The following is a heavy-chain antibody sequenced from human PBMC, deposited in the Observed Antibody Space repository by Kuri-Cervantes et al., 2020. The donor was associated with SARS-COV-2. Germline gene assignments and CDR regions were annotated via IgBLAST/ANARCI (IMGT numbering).Heavy chain of an antibody. CDR3: ARDFGSSGYYFDY. V-gene: IGHV1-69*13. J-gene: IGHJ4*02. D-gene: IGHD3-22*01. CDR1: GGTFSSYA. CDR2: IIPIFGTA. Sequence: SVKVSCKASGGTFSSYAISWVRQAPGQGLEWVGGIIPIFGTANYAQKFQGRVTITADESTSTAYMELSSLRSEDTAVYYCARDFGSSGYYFDYWGQGTLVTVSS.